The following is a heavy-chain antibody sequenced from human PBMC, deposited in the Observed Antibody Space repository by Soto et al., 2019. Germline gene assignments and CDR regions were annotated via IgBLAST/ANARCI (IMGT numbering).Heavy chain of an antibody. CDR3: ARLKVVGGGNSAHRFFDY. Sequence: QLQLQESGPGLVKPSETLSLTCTVSGGSISSSSYYWGWIRQPPGKGLEWIGSIYYSGSTYYNPSLKSRVTISVDTSKNQFSLKLSSVTAADTAVYYCARLKVVGGGNSAHRFFDYWGQGTLVTVSS. CDR2: IYYSGST. V-gene: IGHV4-39*01. CDR1: GGSISSSSYY. J-gene: IGHJ4*02. D-gene: IGHD2-21*02.